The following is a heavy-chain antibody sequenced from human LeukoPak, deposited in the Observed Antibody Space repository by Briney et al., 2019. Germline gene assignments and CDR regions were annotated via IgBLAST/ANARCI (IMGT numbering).Heavy chain of an antibody. Sequence: PSETLSLTCALYGGSFSGYYWGWIRQPPGKGLEWIGSIYYSGSTYYNPSLKSRVTISVDTSKNQFSLKLSSVTAADTAVYYCARDYAGYYYDSSGYSHFDYWGQGTLVTVSS. CDR2: IYYSGST. CDR3: ARDYAGYYYDSSGYSHFDY. J-gene: IGHJ4*02. D-gene: IGHD3-22*01. V-gene: IGHV4-34*01. CDR1: GGSFSGYY.